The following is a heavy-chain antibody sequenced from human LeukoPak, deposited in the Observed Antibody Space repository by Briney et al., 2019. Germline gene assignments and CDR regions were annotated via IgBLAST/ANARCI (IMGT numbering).Heavy chain of an antibody. CDR1: GFTFSSYS. Sequence: PGGSLRLSCAASGFTFSSYSMNWVRQAPGKGLEWVSYISSSSSTIYYADSVKGRFTISRDNAKNSLYLQMNSLRAEDTAVYYCASIKVLGHYYYGMDVWGQGTTVTVSS. D-gene: IGHD3-10*01. CDR2: ISSSSSTI. J-gene: IGHJ6*02. V-gene: IGHV3-48*04. CDR3: ASIKVLGHYYYGMDV.